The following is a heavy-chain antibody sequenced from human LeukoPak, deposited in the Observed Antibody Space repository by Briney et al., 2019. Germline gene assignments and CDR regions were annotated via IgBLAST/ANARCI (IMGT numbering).Heavy chain of an antibody. J-gene: IGHJ4*02. CDR1: GGSISSNGYY. CDR2: IYYSGSA. Sequence: SETLSLTCSVSGGSISSNGYYWGWIRQPPGKGLEWIGAIYYSGSAYYNPSLKSRVTISVDTSKNQFSLKLTSVTAADTAVYYCARACGARPYYYFDYWGQGTLVTVSS. D-gene: IGHD2-21*01. CDR3: ARACGARPYYYFDY. V-gene: IGHV4-39*01.